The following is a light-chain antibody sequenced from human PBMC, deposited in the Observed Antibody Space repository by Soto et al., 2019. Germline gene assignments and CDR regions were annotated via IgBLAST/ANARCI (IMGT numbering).Light chain of an antibody. CDR1: GSDIGAYNF. CDR3: CSYAGSRTHVL. CDR2: GVT. V-gene: IGLV2-8*01. Sequence: QSALAQPPSASGSPGQSVTISCTGSGSDIGAYNFVSWYQQHPGKAPKLMIFGVTERPSGVPDRFSGSKSGNTASLTVSGLQADDEAVYYCCSYAGSRTHVLFGGGTKLTVL. J-gene: IGLJ2*01.